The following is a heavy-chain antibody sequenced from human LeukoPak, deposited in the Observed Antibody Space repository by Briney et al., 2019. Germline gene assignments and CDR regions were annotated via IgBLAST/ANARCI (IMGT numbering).Heavy chain of an antibody. CDR1: GGTFSSYA. V-gene: IGHV1-8*02. D-gene: IGHD6-6*01. CDR3: ARGQMAGIAARRDFDY. Sequence: ASVKVSCKASGGTFSSYAISWVRQAPGQGLEWMGRMNPNSGNTGYALRFQGRVTMTRNTPISTAYMELSSLRSEDTAVYYCARGQMAGIAARRDFDYWGQGTLVTVSS. J-gene: IGHJ4*02. CDR2: MNPNSGNT.